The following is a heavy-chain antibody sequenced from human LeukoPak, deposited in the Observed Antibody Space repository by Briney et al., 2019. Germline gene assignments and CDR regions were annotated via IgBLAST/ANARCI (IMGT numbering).Heavy chain of an antibody. CDR2: IYSGGST. D-gene: IGHD6-19*01. Sequence: GGSLRLSCAASGFTVSSNYMSWVRQAPGKGLEWVSVIYSGGSTYYADSVKGRFTISRDNSKNTLYLQMNSLRAEDTAVYYCAREVAVAGTDLDYWGQGTLVTVSS. CDR1: GFTVSSNY. J-gene: IGHJ4*02. V-gene: IGHV3-53*01. CDR3: AREVAVAGTDLDY.